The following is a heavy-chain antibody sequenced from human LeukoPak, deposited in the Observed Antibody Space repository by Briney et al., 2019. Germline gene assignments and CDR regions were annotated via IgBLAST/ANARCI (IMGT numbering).Heavy chain of an antibody. CDR3: AAGYGNSDFDF. Sequence: GGSLRLSCVASGFTLSNAWMSSVRPAPGKGLWWVGRIKSKSVGGTRDFAAPVKGRFSISRDDSKNTLYLQMNSLKTEDTAVYYCAAGYGNSDFDFWGQGTLVTVSS. V-gene: IGHV3-15*01. D-gene: IGHD4-11*01. J-gene: IGHJ4*02. CDR2: IKSKSVGGTR. CDR1: GFTLSNAW.